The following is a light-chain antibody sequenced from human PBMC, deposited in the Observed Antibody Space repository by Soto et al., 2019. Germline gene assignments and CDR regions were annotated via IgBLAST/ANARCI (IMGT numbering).Light chain of an antibody. CDR1: SSDVGSYNL. CDR3: CSYAGSRGVV. J-gene: IGLJ2*01. Sequence: QSALTQPASVSGSPGQSITISCTGTSSDVGSYNLVSWYQQHPGKAPKLMIYEGSKRPSGVSNRFSGSKSGNTASLTISGLQDEDEADYYCCSYAGSRGVVFGGGTQLTVL. CDR2: EGS. V-gene: IGLV2-23*01.